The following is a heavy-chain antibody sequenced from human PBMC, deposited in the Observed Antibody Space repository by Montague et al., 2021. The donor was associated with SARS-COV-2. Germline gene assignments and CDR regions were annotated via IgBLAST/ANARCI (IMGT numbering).Heavy chain of an antibody. D-gene: IGHD3-3*01. Sequence: SETLSLTCTVSGGSISSYFWSWIRQPPGKGLERIGSIYYSGTTNYNPSLKSRVTISVDTYKNQFSLTLSSVTAADTAVYYCARVVRYYDFWSGYTEYYYYGMDVWGQGTTVTVSS. V-gene: IGHV4-59*01. CDR3: ARVVRYYDFWSGYTEYYYYGMDV. CDR2: IYYSGTT. J-gene: IGHJ6*02. CDR1: GGSISSYF.